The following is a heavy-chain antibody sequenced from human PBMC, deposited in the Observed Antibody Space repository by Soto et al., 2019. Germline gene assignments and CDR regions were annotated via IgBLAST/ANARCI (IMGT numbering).Heavy chain of an antibody. J-gene: IGHJ5*02. CDR3: ARGVTIYCSSTSCFEGNIWFDP. CDR1: GFTFSDYY. CDR2: ISSSGSTI. V-gene: IGHV3-11*01. D-gene: IGHD2-2*01. Sequence: GGSLRLSCAASGFTFSDYYMSWIRQAPGKGLEWVSYISSSGSTIYYADSVKGRFTISRDNAKNSLYLQMNSLRAEDTAVYYCARGVTIYCSSTSCFEGNIWFDPWGQGTLVTVSS.